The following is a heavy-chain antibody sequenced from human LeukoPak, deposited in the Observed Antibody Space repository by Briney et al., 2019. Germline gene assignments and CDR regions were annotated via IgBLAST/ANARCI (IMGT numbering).Heavy chain of an antibody. CDR3: ARPPRWSSSSKYEFDY. V-gene: IGHV5-51*01. J-gene: IGHJ4*02. Sequence: GESLKISCKGSGYSITSYWIGWVRQMPGKGLEWMGIIYPGDSDTRYSPSFQGQVTISADKSISTAYLQWSSLKASDTAMYYSARPPRWSSSSKYEFDYWGQGTLVTVSS. CDR2: IYPGDSDT. CDR1: GYSITSYW. D-gene: IGHD6-6*01.